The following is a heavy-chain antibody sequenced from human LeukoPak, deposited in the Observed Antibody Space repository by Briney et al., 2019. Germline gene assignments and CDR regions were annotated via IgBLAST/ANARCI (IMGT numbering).Heavy chain of an antibody. CDR3: ARSHSGWYQLGDY. D-gene: IGHD6-19*01. CDR1: GGTFSSYA. CDR2: IIPIFGTA. J-gene: IGHJ4*02. Sequence: SVKGSCKASGGTFSSYAISWVRQAPGQGLEWMGRIIPIFGTANYAQKFQGRVTITTDESTSTAYMELSSLRSEDTAVYYCARSHSGWYQLGDYWGQGTLVTVSS. V-gene: IGHV1-69*05.